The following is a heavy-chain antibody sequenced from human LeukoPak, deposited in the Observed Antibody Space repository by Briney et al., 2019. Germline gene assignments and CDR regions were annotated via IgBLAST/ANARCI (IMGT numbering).Heavy chain of an antibody. Sequence: GGSLRLSCVASGFTFSRNGMHWVRQAPSKGLEWVAVISYDGSNRYYVDSVKGRFTISRDNSKNTLYLQMNSLRGEDTAVYYCAKDRLMDPGTFTGYFDSWGQGILVAVSS. J-gene: IGHJ4*02. CDR3: AKDRLMDPGTFTGYFDS. CDR1: GFTFSRNG. D-gene: IGHD3-9*01. V-gene: IGHV3-30*18. CDR2: ISYDGSNR.